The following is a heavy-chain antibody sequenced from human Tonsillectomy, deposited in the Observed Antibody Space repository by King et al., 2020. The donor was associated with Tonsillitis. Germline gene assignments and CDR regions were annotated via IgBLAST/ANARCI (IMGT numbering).Heavy chain of an antibody. CDR1: GVTFSSYA. V-gene: IGHV3-23*04. CDR2: ISGSVGST. Sequence: VQLVESGGGLVQPGGSLRLSCAASGVTFSSYAMSWVRQAPGKGLEWGSAISGSVGSTYYADSVKGRFTISRDNSKNTLYLQMNSLRAEDTAVYYCAKDGGGYDGSCYYYSGAFDVWGQGTMVTVSS. D-gene: IGHD3-22*01. CDR3: AKDGGGYDGSCYYYSGAFDV. J-gene: IGHJ3*01.